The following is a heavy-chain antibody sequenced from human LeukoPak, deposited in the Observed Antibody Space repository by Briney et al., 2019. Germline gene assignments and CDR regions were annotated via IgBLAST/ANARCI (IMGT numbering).Heavy chain of an antibody. CDR3: AKSMTTVTNLDY. CDR1: GFTVSSNY. CDR2: IYSGGST. J-gene: IGHJ4*02. Sequence: GGSLRLSCAASGFTVSSNYMSWVRQAPGKGLEWVSVIYSGGSTYYADSVKGRFTISRDNSKNTLYLQMNSLRAEDTAVYYCAKSMTTVTNLDYWGQGTLVTVSS. V-gene: IGHV3-66*01. D-gene: IGHD4-17*01.